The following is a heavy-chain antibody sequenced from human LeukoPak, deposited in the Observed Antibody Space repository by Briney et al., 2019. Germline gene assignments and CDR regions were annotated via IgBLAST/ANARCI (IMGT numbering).Heavy chain of an antibody. CDR3: AGKAH. V-gene: IGHV4-34*01. D-gene: IGHD4-23*01. CDR2: INHSGST. CDR1: GGSFSGYY. J-gene: IGHJ4*02. Sequence: SETLTLTCAVYGGSFSGYYWSWIRQPPGKGLEWIGEINHSGSTNYYPSLKSRVIILFEKYKKQFSLMLSYVPAADTAANYYAGKAHWSQGTLVTVSS.